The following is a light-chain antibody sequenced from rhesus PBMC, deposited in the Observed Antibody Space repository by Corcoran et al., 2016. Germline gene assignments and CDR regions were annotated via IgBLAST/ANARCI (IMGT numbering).Light chain of an antibody. J-gene: IGLJ2*01. CDR3: QCYDSSLTAVL. Sequence: QSVLTQPPSVSGAPGQRVTISCTGSSFNIGGYSVQWYRQLPGTAPKLLIYETNKRPSGISDRFSASQSGTSASLTITGLQSEDEADYYCQCYDSSLTAVLFGGGTRLTVL. CDR2: ETN. CDR1: SFNIGGYS. V-gene: IGLV1-85*01.